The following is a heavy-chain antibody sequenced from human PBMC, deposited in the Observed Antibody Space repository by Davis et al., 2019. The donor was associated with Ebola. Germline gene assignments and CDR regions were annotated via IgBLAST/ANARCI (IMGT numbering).Heavy chain of an antibody. V-gene: IGHV3-33*01. CDR3: ARVRGYPADAFDI. J-gene: IGHJ3*02. CDR1: GFTFSSYG. Sequence: GGSLRLSCAASGFTFSSYGMHWVRQVPGKGLEWVAVIWYDGSNKYYADSVKGRFTISRDNSKNTLYLQMNSLRAEDTAVYYCARVRGYPADAFDIWGQGTMVTVSS. D-gene: IGHD2-15*01. CDR2: IWYDGSNK.